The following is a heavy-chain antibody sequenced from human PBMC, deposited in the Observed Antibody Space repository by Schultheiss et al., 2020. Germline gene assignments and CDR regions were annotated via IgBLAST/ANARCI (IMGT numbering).Heavy chain of an antibody. Sequence: GGSLRLSCAASGFTFSSYDMHWVRQATGKGLEWVSAISGSGGSTYYADSVKGRFTISRDNSKNTLYLQMNSLRAEDTAVYYCAKEYYYVRDAFDIWGQGTMVTVSS. J-gene: IGHJ3*02. D-gene: IGHD3-10*02. CDR3: AKEYYYVRDAFDI. CDR1: GFTFSSYD. CDR2: ISGSGGST. V-gene: IGHV3-23*01.